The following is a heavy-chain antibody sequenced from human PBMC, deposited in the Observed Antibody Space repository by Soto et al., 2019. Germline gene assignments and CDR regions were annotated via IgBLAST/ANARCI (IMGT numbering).Heavy chain of an antibody. CDR2: ISYTGST. CDR3: ARTFWSCSRLDYYYMDV. D-gene: IGHD3-3*01. V-gene: IGHV4-59*08. J-gene: IGHJ6*03. CDR1: GDSLRNYY. Sequence: QVQLQESGPGLVKPSETLSLTCTVSGDSLRNYYWSWIRQPPGKGLEWIGYISYTGSTNYSPSLRSLVTNSVDTSKNQFSLRLDSVTAADTAVYHCARTFWSCSRLDYYYMDVWGKGTTVTVSS.